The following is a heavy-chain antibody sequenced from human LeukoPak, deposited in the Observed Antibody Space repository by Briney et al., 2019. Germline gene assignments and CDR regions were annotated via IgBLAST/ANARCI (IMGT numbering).Heavy chain of an antibody. Sequence: PGGSLRLSCAASGFTFSSYAVSWVRQAPGKGLEWVSAISGSGGSTYYADSVKGRFTISRDNSKSTLYLQMNSLRAEDTAVYYCAKDRSDYDFWSGYPNWFDPWGQGTLVTVSS. J-gene: IGHJ5*02. CDR2: ISGSGGST. CDR1: GFTFSSYA. CDR3: AKDRSDYDFWSGYPNWFDP. D-gene: IGHD3-3*01. V-gene: IGHV3-23*01.